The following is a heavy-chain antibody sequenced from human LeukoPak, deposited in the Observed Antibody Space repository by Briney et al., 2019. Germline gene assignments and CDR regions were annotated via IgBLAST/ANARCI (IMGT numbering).Heavy chain of an antibody. CDR2: IYYSGST. J-gene: IGHJ4*02. Sequence: SETLSLTCTVSGGSISSYYWSWIRQPPGKGLEWIGYIYYSGSTNYNPSLKSRVTISVDTSKNQFSLKLSSVTAADTAVYYCARGVWGPTYYYDSSGPRGYYFDYWGQGTLVTVSS. CDR1: GGSISSYY. D-gene: IGHD3-22*01. CDR3: ARGVWGPTYYYDSSGPRGYYFDY. V-gene: IGHV4-59*01.